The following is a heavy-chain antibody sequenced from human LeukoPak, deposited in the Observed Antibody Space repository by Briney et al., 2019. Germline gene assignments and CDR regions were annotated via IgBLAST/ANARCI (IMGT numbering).Heavy chain of an antibody. D-gene: IGHD2-15*01. CDR2: IKQDGSEK. V-gene: IGHV3-7*01. Sequence: GGSLRLSCAASGFTFSSYWMSWVRQAPGKGLEWVANIKQDGSEKYYVDSVKGRFTISRDNAKNSLYLQMNSLRAEDTAVYYCARSRCSGGSCYGLDYWGQGTLVTVSS. CDR3: ARSRCSGGSCYGLDY. J-gene: IGHJ4*02. CDR1: GFTFSSYW.